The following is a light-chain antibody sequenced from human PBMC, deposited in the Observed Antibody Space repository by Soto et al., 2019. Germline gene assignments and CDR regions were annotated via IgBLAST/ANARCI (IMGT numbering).Light chain of an antibody. Sequence: QCALTQPASVSGSPGQSITISCTGTGSDLGDYNHVSWYQQHPGKAPKLMIYDVTTRPSGVSNRFSGSKSGNTASLTISGLQAEDEANYYCSSSAITYRVFGGGTKLTVL. V-gene: IGLV2-14*01. CDR1: GSDLGDYNH. CDR3: SSSAITYRV. J-gene: IGLJ3*02. CDR2: DVT.